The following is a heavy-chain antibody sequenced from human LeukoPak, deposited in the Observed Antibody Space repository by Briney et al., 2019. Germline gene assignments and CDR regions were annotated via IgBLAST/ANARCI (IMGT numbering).Heavy chain of an antibody. CDR2: IYYSGST. CDR1: GFTFSDYY. J-gene: IGHJ4*02. V-gene: IGHV4-39*01. D-gene: IGHD1-1*01. Sequence: GSLRLSCAASGFTFSDYYMSWIRQAPGKGLEWIGSIYYSGSTYYNPSLKSRVTISVDTSKNQFSLKLSSVTAADTAVYYCARLVVTTEFDYWGQGTLVTVSS. CDR3: ARLVVTTEFDY.